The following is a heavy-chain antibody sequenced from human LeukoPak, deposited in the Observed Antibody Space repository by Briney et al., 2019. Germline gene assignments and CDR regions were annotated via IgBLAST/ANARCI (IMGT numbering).Heavy chain of an antibody. J-gene: IGHJ4*02. V-gene: IGHV3-74*01. Sequence: GGSLRLSCAASGFTFSSYWMHWVGHAPGKGGVWVSRMNSDGSRTIYADSVKGRFTISRDNAKNRLYLQINSMSAEDTAVYYCARGYSSGYRVDYWGQGTLVTVSS. CDR3: ARGYSSGYRVDY. CDR2: MNSDGSRT. CDR1: GFTFSSYW. D-gene: IGHD3-22*01.